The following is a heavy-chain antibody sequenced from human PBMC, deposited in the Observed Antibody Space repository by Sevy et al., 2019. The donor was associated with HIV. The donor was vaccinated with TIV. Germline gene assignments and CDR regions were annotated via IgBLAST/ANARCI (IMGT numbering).Heavy chain of an antibody. CDR2: IYASGST. V-gene: IGHV4-4*07. Sequence: TENLSLTCSVSGGSTNSYYWSWIRQPAGKGLEWIGRIYASGSTAYNPSLQSRVTISIDKSKNRFSLSLTSLTAADTGVYYCAREVPFATSSAWGQGTKVIVSS. D-gene: IGHD6-6*01. J-gene: IGHJ5*02. CDR1: GGSTNSYY. CDR3: AREVPFATSSA.